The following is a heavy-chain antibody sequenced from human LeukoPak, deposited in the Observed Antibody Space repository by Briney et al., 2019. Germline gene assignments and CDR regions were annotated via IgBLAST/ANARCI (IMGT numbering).Heavy chain of an antibody. CDR2: IASNTDGGTT. Sequence: GGSLRLSCAASGFIFSNVWMNWVRQAPGKGLEWVGRIASNTDGGTTDYAAPVKGRFTISRDDSKNALYLQMNSLKTEDTALYYCTTRTTTTIYWGQGTLVTVSS. J-gene: IGHJ4*02. D-gene: IGHD1-7*01. CDR3: TTRTTTTIY. V-gene: IGHV3-15*07. CDR1: GFIFSNVW.